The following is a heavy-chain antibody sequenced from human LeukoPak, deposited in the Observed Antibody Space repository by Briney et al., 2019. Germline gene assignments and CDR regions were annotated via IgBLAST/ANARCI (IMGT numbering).Heavy chain of an antibody. D-gene: IGHD1-26*01. Sequence: PGGSLRLSCAASGFTFSIYNMNWVRQTPGKGLEWVSLISSSSGYIYYTDSVKGRFTISRDNAKNSLYLQMNTLSAEDSAVYYCARGSEWEPLYYFDYWGQGSLVTVSS. CDR1: GFTFSIYN. CDR2: ISSSSGYI. CDR3: ARGSEWEPLYYFDY. J-gene: IGHJ4*02. V-gene: IGHV3-21*06.